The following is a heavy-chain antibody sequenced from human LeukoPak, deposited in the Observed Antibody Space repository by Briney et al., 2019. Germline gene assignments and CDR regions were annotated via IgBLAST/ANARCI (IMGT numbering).Heavy chain of an antibody. V-gene: IGHV4-39*01. CDR1: GGSISSSSYY. J-gene: IGHJ4*02. CDR2: IYYSGST. Sequence: PSETLSLTCTVSGGSISSSSYYWGWIRQPPGKGLEWIGSIYYSGSTYYNPSLKSRVTISVDTSKNQFSLKLSSVTAADTAVYYCARLGAEDYVWGSYPASVYFDYWGQGTLVTVSS. D-gene: IGHD3-16*02. CDR3: ARLGAEDYVWGSYPASVYFDY.